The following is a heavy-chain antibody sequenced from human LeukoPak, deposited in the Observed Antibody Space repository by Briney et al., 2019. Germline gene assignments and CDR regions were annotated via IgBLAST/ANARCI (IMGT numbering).Heavy chain of an antibody. CDR2: TSAYNGNT. Sequence: ASVKVSCKASGYTFTSYGISWVRQAPGQGLEWMGWTSAYNGNTNYAQKLQGRVTMTTDTSTSTAYMELRSLRSDDMAVYYCARNPPAPYYDFWSGYPIEYYFDYWGQGTLVTVSS. D-gene: IGHD3-3*01. CDR3: ARNPPAPYYDFWSGYPIEYYFDY. J-gene: IGHJ4*02. CDR1: GYTFTSYG. V-gene: IGHV1-18*03.